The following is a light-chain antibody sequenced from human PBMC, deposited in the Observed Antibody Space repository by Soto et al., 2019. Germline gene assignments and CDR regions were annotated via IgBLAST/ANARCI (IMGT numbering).Light chain of an antibody. CDR1: QGISSY. V-gene: IGKV1-9*01. CDR2: AAS. Sequence: IQLTQSPSSLSASVVHRVTLTCRASQGISSYLAWYQQKPGKAPKLLIYAASTLQSGVPSRFSGSGSGTEFTLTISSLQPDDFATYYCQQYNGYRWTFGQGTKVDIK. CDR3: QQYNGYRWT. J-gene: IGKJ1*01.